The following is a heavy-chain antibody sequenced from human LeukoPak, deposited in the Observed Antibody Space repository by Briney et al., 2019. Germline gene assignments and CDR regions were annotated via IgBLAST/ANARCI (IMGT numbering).Heavy chain of an antibody. Sequence: ASVKVSCKASGYTFTSYGISWVRQAPGQGLEWMGWIGAYNGNTNYAQKLQGRVTMTTDTSTSTAYMELRSLRSDDTAVYYCASISYGDYSFDYWGQGTLVTVSS. V-gene: IGHV1-18*01. CDR3: ASISYGDYSFDY. J-gene: IGHJ4*02. D-gene: IGHD4-17*01. CDR1: GYTFTSYG. CDR2: IGAYNGNT.